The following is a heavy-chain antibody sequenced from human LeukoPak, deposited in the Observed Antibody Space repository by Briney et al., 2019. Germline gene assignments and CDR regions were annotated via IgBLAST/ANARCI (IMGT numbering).Heavy chain of an antibody. CDR2: ISASTGHT. Sequence: ASVKVSCKASGYIFTTYGITWVRQAPGQGLEWMGWISASTGHTKYAQNLQGRVTMTTDTSTSTAYMELRSLRSDDTAVYYCARDGYSSSWPYYFDYWGQGTLVTVSS. CDR3: ARDGYSSSWPYYFDY. V-gene: IGHV1-18*01. J-gene: IGHJ4*02. CDR1: GYIFTTYG. D-gene: IGHD6-13*01.